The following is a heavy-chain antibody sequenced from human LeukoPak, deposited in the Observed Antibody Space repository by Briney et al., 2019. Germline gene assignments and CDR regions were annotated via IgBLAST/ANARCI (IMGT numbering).Heavy chain of an antibody. J-gene: IGHJ4*02. Sequence: PSETLSLTCTVSGGSISSGSYYWSWIRQPAGKGLEWIGRIYTSGSTNCNPSLKSRVTISVDTSKNQFSLKLSSVTAADTAVYYCARGQYDFWSGQAQEYFYYWGQGTLVTVSS. CDR3: ARGQYDFWSGQAQEYFYY. CDR1: GGSISSGSYY. D-gene: IGHD3-3*01. V-gene: IGHV4-61*02. CDR2: IYTSGST.